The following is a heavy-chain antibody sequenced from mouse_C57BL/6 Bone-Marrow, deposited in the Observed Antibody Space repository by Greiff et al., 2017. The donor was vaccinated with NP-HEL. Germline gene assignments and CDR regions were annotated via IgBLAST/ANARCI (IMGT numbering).Heavy chain of an antibody. CDR1: GFTFTSYG. Sequence: VMLVESGPGLVQPSQSLSITCTVSGFTFTSYGVHWVRQSPGKGLEWLGVIWSGGSTDYNAAFISRLSISKDNSKSQVFFKMNSLQADDTAIYYCARTYYYGSSLAWFAYWGQGTLVTVSA. D-gene: IGHD1-1*01. V-gene: IGHV2-2*01. CDR3: ARTYYYGSSLAWFAY. CDR2: IWSGGST. J-gene: IGHJ3*01.